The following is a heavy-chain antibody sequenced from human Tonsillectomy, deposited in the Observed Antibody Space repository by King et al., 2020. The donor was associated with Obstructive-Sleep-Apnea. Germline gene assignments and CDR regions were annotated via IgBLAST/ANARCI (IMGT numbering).Heavy chain of an antibody. D-gene: IGHD7-27*01. V-gene: IGHV3-48*04. CDR2: ISSSRSTI. CDR1: GFTFSSYS. CDR3: ARVLGLDY. Sequence: VQLVESGGGLVQPGGSLRLSCAASGFTFSSYSMNWVRQAPGKGLEWVSYISSSRSTIYYADSVKGRFTISRDNAKNSLYLQMNSLRAEDTAVYYCARVLGLDYWGQGTLVTVSS. J-gene: IGHJ4*02.